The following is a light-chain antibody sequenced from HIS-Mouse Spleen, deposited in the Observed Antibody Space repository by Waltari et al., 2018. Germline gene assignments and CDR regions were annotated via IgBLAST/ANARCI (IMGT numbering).Light chain of an antibody. V-gene: IGKV3-11*01. J-gene: IGKJ1*01. CDR2: DAS. CDR1: QRVSSY. CDR3: QQRSNWPPT. Sequence: IVLTQSPATLSLSPGERATLACRASQRVSSYLAWYQQKPGQAPRHLIYDASNRATGIPARFSGSGSGTDFTLTISSLEPEDFAVYYCQQRSNWPPTFGQGTKVEIK.